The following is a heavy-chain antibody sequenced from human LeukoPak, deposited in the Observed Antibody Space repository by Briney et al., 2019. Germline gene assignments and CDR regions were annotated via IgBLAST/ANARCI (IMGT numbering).Heavy chain of an antibody. CDR3: ARDVGEYCSSTNCYASHY. Sequence: GGSLRLSCAASGFTFSSYGMHWVRQAPGKGLEWMGWINPHSGGTNYAQKFQGGVTMTRDTSIATAYMELSSLRSDDTAVYYCARDVGEYCSSTNCYASHYWGQGTLVTVSS. CDR2: INPHSGGT. CDR1: GFTFSSYG. D-gene: IGHD2-2*01. J-gene: IGHJ4*02. V-gene: IGHV1-2*02.